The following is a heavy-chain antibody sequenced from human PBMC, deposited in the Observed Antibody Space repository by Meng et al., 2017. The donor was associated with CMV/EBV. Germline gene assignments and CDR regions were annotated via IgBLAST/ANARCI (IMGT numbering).Heavy chain of an antibody. CDR1: GCSFSGYH. CDR2: INHSGST. Sequence: VQLQPGGHGLVRPAEHRPRTVVVYGCSFSGYHWSWLRQPPGQGLEWIGEINHSGSTNYNPSLKSRVTISVDTSKNQFSLKLSSVTAADTAVYYCARGRQWLVRGWFDPWGQGTLVTVSS. D-gene: IGHD6-19*01. V-gene: IGHV4-34*01. CDR3: ARGRQWLVRGWFDP. J-gene: IGHJ5*02.